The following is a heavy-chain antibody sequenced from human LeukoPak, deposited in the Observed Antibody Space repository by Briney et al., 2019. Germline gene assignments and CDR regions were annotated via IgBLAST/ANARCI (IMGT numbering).Heavy chain of an antibody. J-gene: IGHJ4*02. Sequence: PGGSLRLSCATSGFTFRKFGMHWVRQAPGKGLEWVAIIWYDGSNKYYVESVKGRFTISRDDSKRTVYLDMNTLRVEDTAVYYCARDLNPEHPTEWFEEEDCRGQGTLVTVSS. CDR3: ARDLNPEHPTEWFEEEDC. V-gene: IGHV3-33*01. CDR1: GFTFRKFG. CDR2: IWYDGSNK. D-gene: IGHD3-10*01.